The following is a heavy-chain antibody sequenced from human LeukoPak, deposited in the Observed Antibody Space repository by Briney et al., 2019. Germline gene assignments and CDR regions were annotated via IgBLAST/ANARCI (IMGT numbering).Heavy chain of an antibody. D-gene: IGHD1-26*01. CDR1: GGSISTYY. V-gene: IGHV4-59*01. CDR2: IYYSGNT. Sequence: SETLSLTCTVSGGSISTYYWSWIRQPPGKGLEWIGYIYYSGNTNYNPSLKSRVTISVDTSKNQFSPKLRSVTASDPAVYYCARVGSWNFDLWGRGTLVTVSS. CDR3: ARVGSWNFDL. J-gene: IGHJ2*01.